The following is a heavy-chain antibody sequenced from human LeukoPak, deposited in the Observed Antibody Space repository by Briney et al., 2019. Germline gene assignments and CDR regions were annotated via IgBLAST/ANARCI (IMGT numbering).Heavy chain of an antibody. CDR1: GFTFDDYA. Sequence: QPGRSLRLSCAASGFTFDDYAMHWVRHAPGKGLEWVSGISWNSGSIGYADSVKGRFTISRDNAKNSLYLQMNSLRAEDTAVYYCAKDHMDIVVVPAAHWGQGTLVTVSS. V-gene: IGHV3-9*01. CDR3: AKDHMDIVVVPAAH. J-gene: IGHJ4*02. CDR2: ISWNSGSI. D-gene: IGHD2-2*03.